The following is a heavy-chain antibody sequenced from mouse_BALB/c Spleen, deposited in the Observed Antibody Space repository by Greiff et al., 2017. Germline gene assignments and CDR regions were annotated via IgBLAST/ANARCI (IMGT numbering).Heavy chain of an antibody. D-gene: IGHD2-1*01. J-gene: IGHJ4*01. V-gene: IGHV2-2*02. CDR2: IWSGGST. Sequence: VMLVESGPGLVQPSQSLSITCTVSGFSLTSYGVHWVRQSPGKGLEWLGVIWSGGSTDYNAAFISRLSISKDNSKSQVFFKMNSLQANDTAIYYCARNRAGGNYVGAMDYWGQGTSVTVSS. CDR1: GFSLTSYG. CDR3: ARNRAGGNYVGAMDY.